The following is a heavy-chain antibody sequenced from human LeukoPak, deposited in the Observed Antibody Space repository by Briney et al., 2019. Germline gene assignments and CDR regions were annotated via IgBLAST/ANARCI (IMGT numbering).Heavy chain of an antibody. D-gene: IGHD2-15*01. V-gene: IGHV3-21*01. J-gene: IGHJ4*02. CDR3: ARSNGELGVCYCSGGSCYSGYFDY. Sequence: GGSLRLSCAASGFTFSSYSMNWVRQAPGKGLEWVSSISSSSSYIYYADSVKGRFTISRDNAKNSLYLQMNSLRGEDTAVYYCARSNGELGVCYCSGGSCYSGYFDYWGQGTLVTVSS. CDR2: ISSSSSYI. CDR1: GFTFSSYS.